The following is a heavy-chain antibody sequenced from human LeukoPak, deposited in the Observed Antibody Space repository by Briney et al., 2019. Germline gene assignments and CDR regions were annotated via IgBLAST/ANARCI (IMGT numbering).Heavy chain of an antibody. CDR3: ARDWIPTDIVLMVYASSPHAFDI. J-gene: IGHJ3*02. V-gene: IGHV1-69*04. CDR1: GGTFSSYT. CDR2: IIPILGIA. Sequence: ASVKVSRKASGGTFSSYTISWVRQAPGQGLEWMGRIIPILGIANYAQKFQGRVTITADKSTSTAYMELSSLRSEDTAVYYCARDWIPTDIVLMVYASSPHAFDIWGQGTMVTVSS. D-gene: IGHD2-8*01.